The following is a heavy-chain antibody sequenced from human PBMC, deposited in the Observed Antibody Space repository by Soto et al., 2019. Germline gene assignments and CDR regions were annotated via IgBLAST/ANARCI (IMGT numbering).Heavy chain of an antibody. CDR3: ARDPREYYLGY. V-gene: IGHV3-11*01. J-gene: IGHJ4*02. CDR2: ISSSGSTI. CDR1: GFTFSDYY. Sequence: QVQLVASGGGLVKPGGSLRLSCAASGFTFSDYYMSWLRQAPGKGLEWVSYISSSGSTIYYADSVKGRFTLSRDNAKNSLYLKMNSLRAEDTAVYYWARDPREYYLGYWGQGTLVTVSS.